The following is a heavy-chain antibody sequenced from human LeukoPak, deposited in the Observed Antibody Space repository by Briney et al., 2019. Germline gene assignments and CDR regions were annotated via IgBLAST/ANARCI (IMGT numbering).Heavy chain of an antibody. J-gene: IGHJ3*02. CDR1: GFTFSSYE. CDR3: ARDRGTATVRSFDI. V-gene: IGHV3-48*03. CDR2: ISSSGDTI. Sequence: GGSLRLSCAGSGFTFSSYEMNSVRQAPGKGLEWVSYISSSGDTIHYTDSVKGRFTISRDNGKNSLYLQMNSLRAEDTAVYYCARDRGTATVRSFDIWGQGTVVTVSS. D-gene: IGHD4-17*01.